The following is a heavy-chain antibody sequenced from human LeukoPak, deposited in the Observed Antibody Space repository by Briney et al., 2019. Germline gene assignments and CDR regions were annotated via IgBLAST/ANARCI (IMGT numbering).Heavy chain of an antibody. CDR3: ASGVGQQLANAEYFQH. CDR1: GGTFSSYA. J-gene: IGHJ1*01. V-gene: IGHV1-69*04. CDR2: IIPILGIA. D-gene: IGHD6-13*01. Sequence: ASVKVSCKASGGTFSSYAISWVRQAPGQGLEWMGRIIPILGIANYAQKFQGRVTTTADKSTSTAHMELSSLRSEDTAVYYCASGVGQQLANAEYFQHWGQGTLVTVSS.